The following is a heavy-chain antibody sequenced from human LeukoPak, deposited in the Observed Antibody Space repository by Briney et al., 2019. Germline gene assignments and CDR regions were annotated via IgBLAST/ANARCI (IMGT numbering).Heavy chain of an antibody. V-gene: IGHV1-46*01. CDR1: GYTFTSYY. J-gene: IGHJ4*02. CDR3: VRGGYYYDSSGYYLDY. CDR2: INPSGGST. D-gene: IGHD3-22*01. Sequence: ASVKVSCKASGYTFTSYYMHWVRQAPGQGLEWMGIINPSGGSTSYAQKFQGRVTMTRDTSTSTVYMELSSLRSEDTAVYYCVRGGYYYDSSGYYLDYWGQGTLVTVSS.